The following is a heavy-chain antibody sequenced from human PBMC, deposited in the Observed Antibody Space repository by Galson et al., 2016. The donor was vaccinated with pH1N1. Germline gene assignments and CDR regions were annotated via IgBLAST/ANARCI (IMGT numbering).Heavy chain of an antibody. J-gene: IGHJ3*02. V-gene: IGHV3-21*01. CDR3: ARERPTTNIYDAFDI. D-gene: IGHD2-8*01. CDR1: GFTFSSFT. CDR2: ITSTGRYI. Sequence: SLRLSCAASGFTFSSFTMNWVRQFPGKGLEWVSSITSTGRYIYYADSLKGRFTISRDDAKDSLYLQMNSLGAEDTAVYFCARERPTTNIYDAFDIWGQGTVVTVSS.